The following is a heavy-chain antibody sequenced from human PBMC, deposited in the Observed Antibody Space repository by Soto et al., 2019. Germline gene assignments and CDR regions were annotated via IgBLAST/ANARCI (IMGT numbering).Heavy chain of an antibody. CDR1: GFTFSSNG. CDR2: ISYDGSNK. J-gene: IGHJ3*02. CDR3: AQQYDFWGGGI. V-gene: IGHV3-30*03. D-gene: IGHD3-3*01. Sequence: GGSLRLSCAASGFTFSSNGMHWVRQSPGKGLEWVAVISYDGSNKYYADSVKGRFTISRDNSKNTLYLQMNSLRAEDTAVYYCAQQYDFWGGGIWGQGTMVTVSS.